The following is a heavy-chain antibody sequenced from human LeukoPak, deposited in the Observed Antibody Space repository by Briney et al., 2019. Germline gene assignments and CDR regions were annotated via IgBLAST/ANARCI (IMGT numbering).Heavy chain of an antibody. Sequence: GGSLRLSCAASGFTFSSYAMHWVRQAPGKGLEWVAVISYDGSNKYYADSVKGRFTISRDNSKNTLYLQMNSLRAEDTAVYYCARAYYDILTPPGAFDIWGQGTMVTVSS. J-gene: IGHJ3*02. CDR2: ISYDGSNK. D-gene: IGHD3-9*01. V-gene: IGHV3-30-3*01. CDR1: GFTFSSYA. CDR3: ARAYYDILTPPGAFDI.